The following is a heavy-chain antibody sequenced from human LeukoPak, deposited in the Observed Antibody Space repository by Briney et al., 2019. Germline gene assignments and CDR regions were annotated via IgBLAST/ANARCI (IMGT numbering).Heavy chain of an antibody. CDR1: GFTFSSYS. V-gene: IGHV3-48*02. D-gene: IGHD6-13*01. CDR2: ISRSRTTI. Sequence: GGSLRLSCAASGFTFSSYSFNWVRQAPGKGLEWVSYISRSRTTIYYADSVQGRFTISRDNAKNSVYLQMNGLRDDDTAVYYWARDQGGSSWFDYWGQGALVTVSS. CDR3: ARDQGGSSWFDY. J-gene: IGHJ4*02.